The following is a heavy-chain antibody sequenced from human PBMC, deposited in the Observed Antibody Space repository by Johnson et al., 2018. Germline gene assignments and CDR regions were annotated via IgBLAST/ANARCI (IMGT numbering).Heavy chain of an antibody. V-gene: IGHV3-7*01. D-gene: IGHD2-21*01. Sequence: EVQLVESGGGLVQPGGSLRLSCAASGFPFSSYWMTWVRQAPGKGLEWVANIKEDGSGKYYVESVKGRFTISRDTAKNSLDLQMNSLRAEDTAVYYCARVIDGETAIRDYYYYYMDVWGKGTTVTVSS. J-gene: IGHJ6*03. CDR2: IKEDGSGK. CDR1: GFPFSSYW. CDR3: ARVIDGETAIRDYYYYYMDV.